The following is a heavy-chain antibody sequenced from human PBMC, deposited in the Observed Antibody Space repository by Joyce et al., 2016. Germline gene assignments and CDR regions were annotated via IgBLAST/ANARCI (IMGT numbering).Heavy chain of an antibody. D-gene: IGHD6-19*01. Sequence: QVQLVQSGAEVTRPGASVKVSCKPSGDGFRDYFIHWVRQDPGQGLEWRGWINPKNGGTKYAQKFQGRVTSTRDTSISTSYMDLRRLRSDDTATYFCAREKYSSAWYFDYWGQGTLVTVSS. V-gene: IGHV1-2*02. J-gene: IGHJ4*02. CDR1: GDGFRDYF. CDR2: INPKNGGT. CDR3: AREKYSSAWYFDY.